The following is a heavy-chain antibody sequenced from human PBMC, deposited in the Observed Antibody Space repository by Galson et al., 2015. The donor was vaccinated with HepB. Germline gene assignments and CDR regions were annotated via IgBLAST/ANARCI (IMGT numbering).Heavy chain of an antibody. CDR1: GFLFSTYA. D-gene: IGHD3-3*01. Sequence: LRLSCAASGFLFSTYAMSWVRQAPGKGLEWVAAISGSGGTTYYADSMKGRFTISRHNSKNTLYLQINSLRAEDTAIYYCAKGGGDFWSGPLFDPWGQGTLVTVSS. CDR2: ISGSGGTT. CDR3: AKGGGDFWSGPLFDP. J-gene: IGHJ5*02. V-gene: IGHV3-23*01.